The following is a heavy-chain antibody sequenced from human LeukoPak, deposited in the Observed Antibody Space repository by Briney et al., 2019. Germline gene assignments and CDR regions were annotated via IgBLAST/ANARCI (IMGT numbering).Heavy chain of an antibody. Sequence: GGSLRLSCAASGFTFSSYGMHWVRQAPGKGLEWVAVISYDGSNKYYADSVKGRFTISRDNAKNSLYLQMNGLRVEDTALYYCAKAEGYSGGWYPDWGQGTLVTVSS. D-gene: IGHD6-19*01. CDR1: GFTFSSYG. J-gene: IGHJ4*02. CDR2: ISYDGSNK. CDR3: AKAEGYSGGWYPD. V-gene: IGHV3-30*18.